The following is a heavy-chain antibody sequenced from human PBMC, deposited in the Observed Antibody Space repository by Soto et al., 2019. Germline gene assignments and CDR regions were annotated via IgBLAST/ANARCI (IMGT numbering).Heavy chain of an antibody. CDR2: IYYSGST. J-gene: IGHJ6*02. CDR3: ASGLRYFDWLLPYDYYYYGMDV. Sequence: SETLSLTCTLSGRSISSYYWSWVRQRPGEGLEWIGYIYYSGSTNYNPSLKSRVTISVDTSKNQFSLKLSSVTAADTAVYYCASGLRYFDWLLPYDYYYYGMDVWGQGTTVTVSS. D-gene: IGHD3-9*01. V-gene: IGHV4-59*01. CDR1: GRSISSYY.